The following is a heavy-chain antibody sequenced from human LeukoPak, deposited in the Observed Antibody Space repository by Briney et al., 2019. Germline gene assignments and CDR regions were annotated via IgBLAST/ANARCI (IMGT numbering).Heavy chain of an antibody. Sequence: SQTLSLTWTVSGGSIISGSYYWSWIRQPAGKGLEWIGRIYASGSANCNPSLKSRVTMSVDTSKNQFSLKLSSVTAADTAVYYCARVCVAATNSFDYWGQGTLVTVSS. V-gene: IGHV4-61*02. CDR2: IYASGSA. J-gene: IGHJ4*02. CDR1: GGSIISGSYY. D-gene: IGHD1-26*01. CDR3: ARVCVAATNSFDY.